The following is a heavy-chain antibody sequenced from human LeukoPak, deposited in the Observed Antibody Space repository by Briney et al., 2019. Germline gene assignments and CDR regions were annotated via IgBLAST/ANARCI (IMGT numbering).Heavy chain of an antibody. Sequence: ASVKVSCKASGYTFTNYYIHWVRQAPGQGLEWMGIINPSGGSTSYAQKLQGRVTMTRDTSTSTVYMELSSLRSEETGLYNGARFIYGGGDYFDYWGQGTLVTVSS. J-gene: IGHJ4*02. CDR1: GYTFTNYY. V-gene: IGHV1-46*04. D-gene: IGHD3-16*01. CDR3: ARFIYGGGDYFDY. CDR2: INPSGGST.